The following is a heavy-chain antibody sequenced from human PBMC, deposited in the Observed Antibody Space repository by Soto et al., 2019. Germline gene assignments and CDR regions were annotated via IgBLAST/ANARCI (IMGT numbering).Heavy chain of an antibody. CDR2: INHTGST. Sequence: SETLSLTCAVHGGSFSGYSWSWIRQPPGKGMEWIGEINHTGSTSYNPPLKSRVTISVDTSKKQVSLKVSSVTAADTAVYYCAIVPARRPSQVIAAATAVSWGPGTLVTVS. D-gene: IGHD6-13*01. V-gene: IGHV4-34*01. CDR1: GGSFSGYS. CDR3: AIVPARRPSQVIAAATAVS. J-gene: IGHJ5*02.